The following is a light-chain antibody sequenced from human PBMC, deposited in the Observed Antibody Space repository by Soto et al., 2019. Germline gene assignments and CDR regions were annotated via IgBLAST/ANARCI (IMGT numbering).Light chain of an antibody. J-gene: IGKJ2*01. V-gene: IGKV1-9*01. Sequence: DIQLTQSPSFLSASVGDRVTITCRASQAINTYLAWYQHRAGRPPRLLISGASSLQSGVPSRFSGHGAGTHFTLTIAGLQPDDFATFYCQKLNDFPLYTFGQGTKLDI. CDR1: QAINTY. CDR3: QKLNDFPLYT. CDR2: GAS.